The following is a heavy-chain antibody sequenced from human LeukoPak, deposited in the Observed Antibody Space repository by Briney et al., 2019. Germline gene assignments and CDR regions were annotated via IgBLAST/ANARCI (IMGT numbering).Heavy chain of an antibody. D-gene: IGHD1-26*01. J-gene: IGHJ5*02. Sequence: ASVKVSCKAPGYTFTNYAISWVRQAPGQGLEWMGWISPSNDDTNYAQNLQGRVTMTTDTSTNTAYMELRSLTSDDTAVYFCATESGTNWFDPWGQGTLVTVSS. V-gene: IGHV1-18*01. CDR2: ISPSNDDT. CDR1: GYTFTNYA. CDR3: ATESGTNWFDP.